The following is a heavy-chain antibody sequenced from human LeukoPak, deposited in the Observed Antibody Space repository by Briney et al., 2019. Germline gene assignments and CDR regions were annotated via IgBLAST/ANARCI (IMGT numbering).Heavy chain of an antibody. D-gene: IGHD2-2*01. J-gene: IGHJ3*02. Sequence: SQTLSFTCAVSGGSISSGGYSWRWIRQPPGKGLEWIGYIYHSGSTYYNPSLKSRVTISVDRSKNQFSLKLSSVTAADTAVYYCARACSSTSCYSYDAFDIWGQGTMVTVSS. V-gene: IGHV4-30-2*01. CDR2: IYHSGST. CDR1: GGSISSGGYS. CDR3: ARACSSTSCYSYDAFDI.